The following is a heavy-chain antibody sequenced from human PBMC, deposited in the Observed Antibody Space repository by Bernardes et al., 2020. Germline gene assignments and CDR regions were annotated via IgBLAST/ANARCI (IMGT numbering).Heavy chain of an antibody. J-gene: IGHJ4*02. Sequence: SETLSLTCTVSGGSISSSSYYWGWIRQPPGKGLEWIGSIYYSGSTYYNPSLKSRVTISVDTSKNQFSLKLSSVTAADTAVYYCARGNGASVLRFLEWPNPFDYWGQGTLVTVSS. CDR2: IYYSGST. CDR3: ARGNGASVLRFLEWPNPFDY. V-gene: IGHV4-39*01. CDR1: GGSISSSSYY. D-gene: IGHD3-3*01.